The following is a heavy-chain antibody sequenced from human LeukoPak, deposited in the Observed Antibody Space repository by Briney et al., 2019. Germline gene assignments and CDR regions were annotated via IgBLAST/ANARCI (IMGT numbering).Heavy chain of an antibody. CDR3: ARGRNLVAISGYFDY. V-gene: IGHV3-64*02. CDR1: GFSFSIFA. CDR2: ITSNGGST. D-gene: IGHD3-22*01. J-gene: IGHJ4*02. Sequence: GGSLRLSCAASGFSFSIFAMHWVRQAPGKQLEYVSAITSNGGSTYYADSVKGRFTISRDNSKNTLYLQMGSLRPEDMAVYYCARGRNLVAISGYFDYWGQGTLVTVSS.